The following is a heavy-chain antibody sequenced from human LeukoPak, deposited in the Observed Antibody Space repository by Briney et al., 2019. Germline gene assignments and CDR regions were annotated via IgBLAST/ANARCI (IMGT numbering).Heavy chain of an antibody. D-gene: IGHD5-12*01. CDR3: AKGVRSGYDRLVY. CDR1: GFTFSNYG. J-gene: IGHJ4*02. Sequence: GGSLRLSCAASGFTFSNYGIHWVRQAPGKGLEWVAVISYDGLNKNHADSVKGRFTISRDNSRNTLSLQMNSLRVEDTAVYYCAKGVRSGYDRLVYWGQGALVTVSS. V-gene: IGHV3-30*18. CDR2: ISYDGLNK.